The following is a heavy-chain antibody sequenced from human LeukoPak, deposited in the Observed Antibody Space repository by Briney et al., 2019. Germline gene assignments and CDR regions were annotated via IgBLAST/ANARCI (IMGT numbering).Heavy chain of an antibody. CDR1: GFTFSSYG. CDR2: ISYDGNTI. D-gene: IGHD1-1*01. V-gene: IGHV3-30*03. J-gene: IGHJ3*02. Sequence: PGGSLRLSCAASGFTFSSYGMNWVRQAPGKGLEWVAVISYDGNTIYYADSVKGRFTISRDNSKNTLYLQVNSLKGEDTAIYYCARKGATGRTHGAFEIWGQGTMVTVSS. CDR3: ARKGATGRTHGAFEI.